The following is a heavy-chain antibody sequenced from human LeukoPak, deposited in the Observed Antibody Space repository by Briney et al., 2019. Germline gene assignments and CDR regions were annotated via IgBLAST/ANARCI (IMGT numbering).Heavy chain of an antibody. Sequence: GGSLRLSCAASGFPFSTFWMTWVRQAPGKGLEWVANIIQDGSERYYVDSVKGRFTISRDNAKNSLFLQMNSLRAEDTAVYYCAREGASTISHAFDVWGQETMVTVSS. CDR1: GFPFSTFW. J-gene: IGHJ3*01. CDR3: AREGASTISHAFDV. V-gene: IGHV3-7*01. CDR2: IIQDGSER. D-gene: IGHD3-16*01.